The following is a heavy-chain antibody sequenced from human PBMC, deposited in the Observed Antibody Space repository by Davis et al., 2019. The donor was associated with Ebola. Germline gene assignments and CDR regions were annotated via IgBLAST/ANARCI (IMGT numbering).Heavy chain of an antibody. J-gene: IGHJ3*02. CDR1: GYSFTSYW. Sequence: GGSLRLSCKGSGYSFTSYWIGWVRQMPGKGLEWMGIISPGDSDTRYSPSFQGQVTISADKSISTAYLQWSSLKASDTAMYYCARSGYSSSLEDAFDIWGQGTMVTVSS. CDR3: ARSGYSSSLEDAFDI. CDR2: ISPGDSDT. D-gene: IGHD6-13*01. V-gene: IGHV5-51*01.